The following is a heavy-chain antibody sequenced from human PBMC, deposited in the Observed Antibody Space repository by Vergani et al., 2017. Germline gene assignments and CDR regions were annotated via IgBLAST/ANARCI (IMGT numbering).Heavy chain of an antibody. J-gene: IGHJ6*01. CDR1: GGTFSSYT. V-gene: IGHV1-69*02. D-gene: IGHD2-21*02. CDR3: AMTYCGGDFYFDEYNGMAG. CDR2: IIPILGIA. Sequence: QVQLVQSGAEVKKPGSSVKVSCKASGGTFSSYTISWVRQAPGQGLEWMGRIIPILGIANYAQKFQGRVTITADTSTSTAYMELSSLRSEDTAVYYWAMTYCGGDFYFDEYNGMAGWGQRCTVSVSS.